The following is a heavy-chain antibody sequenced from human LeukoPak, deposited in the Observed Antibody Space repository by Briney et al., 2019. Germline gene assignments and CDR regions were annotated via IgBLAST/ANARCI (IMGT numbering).Heavy chain of an antibody. CDR2: ISFDGSNK. CDR3: TRVGYIDEGIDY. CDR1: GFGFSMFA. D-gene: IGHD5-24*01. V-gene: IGHV3-30-3*01. Sequence: GGSLRLSCEASGFGFSMFAMNWVRQAPGEGLEWVAVISFDGSNKYYTDSVKGRFTVSRDNPRNTVYLEMNSLRAEDTAIYYCTRVGYIDEGIDYWGQGTLVTVSS. J-gene: IGHJ4*02.